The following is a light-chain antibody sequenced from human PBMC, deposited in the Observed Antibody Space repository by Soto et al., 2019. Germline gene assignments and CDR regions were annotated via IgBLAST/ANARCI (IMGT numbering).Light chain of an antibody. CDR2: DVS. CDR3: SSYTSSSTLYV. Sequence: QSALTQPASVSGSPGQSITISCAGTSSDVGRYTYVSWYQQHPGKAPKLIIYDVSNRPSGVSNRFSGSKSGNTASLTISGLQAEDEADYYCSSYTSSSTLYVFGTGTKVTVL. CDR1: SSDVGRYTY. V-gene: IGLV2-14*01. J-gene: IGLJ1*01.